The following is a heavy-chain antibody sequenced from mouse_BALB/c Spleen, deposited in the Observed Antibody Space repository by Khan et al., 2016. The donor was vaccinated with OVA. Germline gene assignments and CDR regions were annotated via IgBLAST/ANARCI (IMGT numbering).Heavy chain of an antibody. CDR3: ARSTYKYAFAY. J-gene: IGHJ3*01. CDR1: GVSITSGF. D-gene: IGHD1-3*01. Sequence: EVQLQESGPSLVQPSQTLSLTCSVTGVSITSGFWSWVRKFPGNKLEYMGHMIYSGYTYYNPSLKGRFSITRHTSKHQYYLQLNSVTTEDTATYYCARSTYKYAFAYWGQGALVTVSA. CDR2: MIYSGYT. V-gene: IGHV3-8*02.